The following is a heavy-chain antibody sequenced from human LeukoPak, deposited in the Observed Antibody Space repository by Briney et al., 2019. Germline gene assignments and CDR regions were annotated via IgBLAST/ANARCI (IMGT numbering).Heavy chain of an antibody. CDR2: IYYSGST. D-gene: IGHD2-2*01. Sequence: SETLSLTCTVSGGSISSYYWSRIRQPPGKGLEWIGYIYYSGSTNYNPSLKSRVTISVDTSKNQFSLKLSSVTAADTAVYYCARQVVVPAAISWFDPWGQGTLVTVSS. J-gene: IGHJ5*02. CDR1: GGSISSYY. V-gene: IGHV4-59*08. CDR3: ARQVVVPAAISWFDP.